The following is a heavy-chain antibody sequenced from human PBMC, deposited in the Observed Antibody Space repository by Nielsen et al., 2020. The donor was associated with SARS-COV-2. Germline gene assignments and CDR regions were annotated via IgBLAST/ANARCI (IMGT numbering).Heavy chain of an antibody. CDR3: ASFATIYPPSYGMDV. J-gene: IGHJ6*02. CDR2: IYYSGIT. Sequence: SETLSLTCTVSGVSLSRYYWSWIRQPPGKGLDYIGYIYYSGITNYNPSLKSRVTISVDTSKNQFSMKLSSVSAADTAVYYCASFATIYPPSYGMDVWGQGTTVTVSS. V-gene: IGHV4-59*13. CDR1: GVSLSRYY. D-gene: IGHD5-12*01.